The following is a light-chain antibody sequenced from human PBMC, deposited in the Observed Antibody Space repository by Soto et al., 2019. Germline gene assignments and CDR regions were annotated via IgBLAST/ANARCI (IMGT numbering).Light chain of an antibody. CDR3: QQYNSYSEA. Sequence: DIQRTRSHSTLSATVGDGATRNSVASQSVSGWLAWYQQKPGKAPKLLIYRVSDLETGVPSRFSGRGSGTEFTLTMSSLQPEDFATYYCQQYNSYSEAFGQGTKVDIK. J-gene: IGKJ1*01. CDR1: QSVSGW. V-gene: IGKV1-5*03. CDR2: RVS.